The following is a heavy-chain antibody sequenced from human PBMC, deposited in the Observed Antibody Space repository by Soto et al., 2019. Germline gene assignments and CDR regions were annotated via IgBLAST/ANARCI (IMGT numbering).Heavy chain of an antibody. CDR2: IKSKSEGETT. Sequence: EVQLVDSGGGLVEPGGSLRLSCVVSGLTFSNAWMSWVRQAPGKGLEWVGRIKSKSEGETTDYAAPVKGRFTISRHDSNSTLYLQMNSLKTEDTAVYYCTILEMAPAHWGQGTLVTVSS. J-gene: IGHJ4*02. V-gene: IGHV3-15*01. CDR1: GLTFSNAW. D-gene: IGHD1-26*01. CDR3: TILEMAPAH.